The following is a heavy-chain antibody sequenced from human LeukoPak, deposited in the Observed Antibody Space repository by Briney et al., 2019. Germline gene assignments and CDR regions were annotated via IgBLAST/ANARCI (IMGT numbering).Heavy chain of an antibody. V-gene: IGHV3-9*01. Sequence: PGGSLRLSCAASGFTFDDYAMHWVRQTPGKGLEWVSGISWNSGSIGYADSVKGRFTISRDNAKNSLYLQMNSLRAEDTALYYCATAGYWGQGTLVTVSS. CDR1: GFTFDDYA. CDR3: ATAGY. J-gene: IGHJ4*02. CDR2: ISWNSGSI.